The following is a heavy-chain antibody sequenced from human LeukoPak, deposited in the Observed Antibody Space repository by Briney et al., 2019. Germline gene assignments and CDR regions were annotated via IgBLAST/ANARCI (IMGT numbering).Heavy chain of an antibody. J-gene: IGHJ4*02. CDR3: ARHDNYYDSSGYQ. V-gene: IGHV4-59*08. CDR1: GGSISSYY. D-gene: IGHD3-22*01. CDR2: IYYSGST. Sequence: SETLSLTCTVSGGSISSYYWSWIRQPPGKGLEWIGYIYYSGSTNYNPSLKSRVTISVGTSKNQFSLKLSSVTAADTAVYYCARHDNYYDSSGYQWGQGTLVTVSS.